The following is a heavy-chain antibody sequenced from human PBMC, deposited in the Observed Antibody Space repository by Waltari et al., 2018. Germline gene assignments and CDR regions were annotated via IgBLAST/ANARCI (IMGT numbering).Heavy chain of an antibody. D-gene: IGHD2-21*02. CDR2: ITHSGKT. J-gene: IGHJ2*01. Sequence: QVQLQQWGAGQLKTSETLSLTCGVFGGSFSGFGWSWIRQSPGRGLEWIGEITHSGKTQINPSLKSRLSISVDTSKNQFSLNLTSVTVADTGVYYCARGDFFDVWGRGTLVTVSS. CDR1: GGSFSGFG. V-gene: IGHV4-34*01. CDR3: ARGDFFDV.